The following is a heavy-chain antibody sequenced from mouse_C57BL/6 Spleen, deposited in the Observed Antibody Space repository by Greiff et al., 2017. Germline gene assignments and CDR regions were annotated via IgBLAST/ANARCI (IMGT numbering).Heavy chain of an antibody. Sequence: EVQRVESGEGLVKPGGSLKLSCAASGFTFSSYAMSWVRQTPEKRLEWVAYISSGGDYIYYADTVKGRFTISRDNARNTLYLQMSSLKSEDTAMYYCTRPTTQYYFDYWGQGTTRTVSS. CDR2: ISSGGDYI. CDR1: GFTFSSYA. V-gene: IGHV5-9-1*02. J-gene: IGHJ2*01. CDR3: TRPTTQYYFDY. D-gene: IGHD2-10*01.